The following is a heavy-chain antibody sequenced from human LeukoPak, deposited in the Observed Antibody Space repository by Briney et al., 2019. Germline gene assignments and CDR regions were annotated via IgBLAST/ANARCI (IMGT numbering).Heavy chain of an antibody. CDR1: GFTFSNAW. J-gene: IGHJ4*02. CDR2: IKSKTDGGTT. V-gene: IGHV3-15*01. CDR3: TTDEAATSITIFEVAK. Sequence: GGSLRLSCAASGFTFSNAWMSWVRQAPGKGLEWVGRIKSKTDGGTTDYAAPVKGRFTISRDDSKNTLYLQMNSLKTEDTAVYYCTTDEAATSITIFEVAKWGQGTLVTVFS. D-gene: IGHD3-3*01.